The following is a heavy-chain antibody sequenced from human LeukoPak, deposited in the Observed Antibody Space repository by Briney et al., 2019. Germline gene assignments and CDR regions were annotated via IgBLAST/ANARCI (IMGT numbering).Heavy chain of an antibody. CDR1: GFTISTYG. D-gene: IGHD3-10*01. J-gene: IGHJ4*02. CDR2: ISGGTT. V-gene: IGHV3-23*01. Sequence: GGSLRLPCAASGFTISTYGMSWVRQAPGKGLEWVSSISGGTTYYADSVKGRFTISRDNSKNTVSLQMNSLTAEDTAVYYCAKSVYHSGNYWGQGTLVTVSS. CDR3: AKSVYHSGNY.